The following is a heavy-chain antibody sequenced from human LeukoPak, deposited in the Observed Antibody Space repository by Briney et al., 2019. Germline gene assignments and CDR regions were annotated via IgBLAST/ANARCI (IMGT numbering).Heavy chain of an antibody. CDR3: AKVISYDFWSGYFSFDY. CDR1: GFTFSSYA. CDR2: ISGSGDST. D-gene: IGHD3-3*01. Sequence: GGSLRLSCAASGFTFSSYAMSWVRQAPGKGLEWVSAISGSGDSTYYADSVKGRFTVSRDNSKNKLYLQMNSLRAEDTAVYYCAKVISYDFWSGYFSFDYWGQGTLVTVSS. J-gene: IGHJ4*02. V-gene: IGHV3-23*01.